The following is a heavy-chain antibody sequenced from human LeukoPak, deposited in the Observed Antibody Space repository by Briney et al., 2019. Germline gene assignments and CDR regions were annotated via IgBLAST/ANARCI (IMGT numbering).Heavy chain of an antibody. CDR2: ISSSSSYI. CDR1: GFTFRSYS. V-gene: IGHV3-21*01. Sequence: PGGSLRLSCASSGFTFRSYSMNWVRQAPGKGLEWVSSISSSSSYIYYADSVKGRFTISRDNAKNSLYLQMNSLRAEDTAVYYCARVTTHAFDIWGQGTMVTVSS. CDR3: ARVTTHAFDI. D-gene: IGHD1-1*01. J-gene: IGHJ3*02.